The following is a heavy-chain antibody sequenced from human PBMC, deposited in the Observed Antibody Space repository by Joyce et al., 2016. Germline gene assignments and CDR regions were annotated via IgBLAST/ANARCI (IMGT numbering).Heavy chain of an antibody. J-gene: IGHJ6*02. Sequence: QVQLQESGPGLVKLSRTLSLTCTVSGYTISSNYYWGWIRQPPGKGLEWIGLIYHRGSSYFTPSLNSRISLTVDTSTIKFSLKRSAVTAADTAVYNCAREMFFDFGSGWTPDVWGQGTPVTVSS. CDR3: AREMFFDFGSGWTPDV. CDR2: IYHRGSS. CDR1: GYTISSNYY. V-gene: IGHV4-38-2*02. D-gene: IGHD3-3*01.